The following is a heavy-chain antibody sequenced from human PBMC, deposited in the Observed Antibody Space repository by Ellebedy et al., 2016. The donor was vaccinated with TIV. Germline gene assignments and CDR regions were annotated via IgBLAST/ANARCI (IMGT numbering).Heavy chain of an antibody. D-gene: IGHD3-16*01. J-gene: IGHJ4*02. CDR3: VREASIGGTVFFEH. V-gene: IGHV3-74*01. CDR1: GFAFTSHY. CDR2: IARDGRTT. Sequence: PGGSLRLSCETSGFAFTSHYMNWVRQVPGKGLVWVSPIARDGRTTDYPDSVKGRFTISRDDAKNMLYLDMRHLRDEDTAVYYCVREASIGGTVFFEHWGQGALVIVSS.